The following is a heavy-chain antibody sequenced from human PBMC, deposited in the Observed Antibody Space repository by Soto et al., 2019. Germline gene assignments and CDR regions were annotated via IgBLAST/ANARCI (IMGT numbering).Heavy chain of an antibody. Sequence: PSETLSLTCAVYGGSFSGYYWSWIRQPPGKGLEWIGEINHSGSTNYNPSLKSRVTISVDTSKNQFPLKLSSVTAADTAVYYCARVSKEGTTVTTLGGDAFDIWGQGTMVTVSS. CDR3: ARVSKEGTTVTTLGGDAFDI. D-gene: IGHD4-17*01. J-gene: IGHJ3*02. V-gene: IGHV4-34*01. CDR1: GGSFSGYY. CDR2: INHSGST.